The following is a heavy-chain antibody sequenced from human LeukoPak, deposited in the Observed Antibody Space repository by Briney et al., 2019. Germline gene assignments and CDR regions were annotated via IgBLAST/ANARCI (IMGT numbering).Heavy chain of an antibody. CDR1: GGSFSGYY. Sequence: SETLSLTCAVYGGSFSGYYWSWIRQPPGRGLEWIGEINHSGSTNYNPSLKSRVTITVDTSKNQFSLKLSSVTAADTAMYYCARGVALMVYAYWFDPWGQGTLVTVSS. J-gene: IGHJ5*02. D-gene: IGHD2-8*01. CDR2: INHSGST. V-gene: IGHV4-34*01. CDR3: ARGVALMVYAYWFDP.